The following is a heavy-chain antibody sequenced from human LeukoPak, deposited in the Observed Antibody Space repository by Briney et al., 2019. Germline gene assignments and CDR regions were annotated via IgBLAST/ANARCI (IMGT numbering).Heavy chain of an antibody. CDR3: ARDSLRVVGASSTLDY. CDR1: GGTFSSYA. Sequence: SVKVSCKASGGTFSSYAISWVRQAPGQGLEWMGRIIPIFGTANYAQKFQGRVTITTDESTSTAYMELRSLRSDDTAVYYCARDSLRVVGASSTLDYWGQGTLVTVSS. CDR2: IIPIFGTA. V-gene: IGHV1-69*05. J-gene: IGHJ4*02. D-gene: IGHD2-2*01.